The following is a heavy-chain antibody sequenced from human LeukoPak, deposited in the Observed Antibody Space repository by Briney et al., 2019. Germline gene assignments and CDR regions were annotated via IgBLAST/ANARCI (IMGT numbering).Heavy chain of an antibody. CDR3: ARARPDHDAFDI. CDR2: MNPNSGNT. CDR1: GYTFTCYD. Sequence: ASVKVSCKASGYTFTCYDINWVRQATGQGLEWMGWMNPNSGNTGYAQKFQGRVTITRNTSISTAYMELSSLRSEDTAVYYCARARPDHDAFDIWGQGTMVTVSS. J-gene: IGHJ3*02. V-gene: IGHV1-8*03. D-gene: IGHD1-14*01.